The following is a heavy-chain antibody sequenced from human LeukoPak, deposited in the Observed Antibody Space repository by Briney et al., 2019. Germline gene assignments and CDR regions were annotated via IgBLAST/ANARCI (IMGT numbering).Heavy chain of an antibody. CDR1: GFTFGTYW. Sequence: GGSPRLSCAVSGFTFGTYWMHWVRKAPGKGPVWVSRISSDGTRTSYVDSVRGRFTISRDNAKNTLYLQMNSLRVEDTAVYYCARSPNCGGDCSWGQGTLVTVSS. D-gene: IGHD2-21*02. J-gene: IGHJ5*02. CDR3: ARSPNCGGDCS. CDR2: ISSDGTRT. V-gene: IGHV3-74*01.